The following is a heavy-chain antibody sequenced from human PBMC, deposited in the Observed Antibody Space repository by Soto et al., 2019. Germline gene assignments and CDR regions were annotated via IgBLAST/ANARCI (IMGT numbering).Heavy chain of an antibody. V-gene: IGHV1-69*13. D-gene: IGHD2-2*01. CDR1: GGTFSSYA. Sequence: ASVKVSCKASGGTFSSYAISWVRQAPGQGLEWMGGIIPIFGTANYAQKLQGRVTITADESTSTAYMELSSLRSEDTAVYYCARGSRVEYQLSFFNWFDPWGQGTLVTVSS. CDR3: ARGSRVEYQLSFFNWFDP. J-gene: IGHJ5*02. CDR2: IIPIFGTA.